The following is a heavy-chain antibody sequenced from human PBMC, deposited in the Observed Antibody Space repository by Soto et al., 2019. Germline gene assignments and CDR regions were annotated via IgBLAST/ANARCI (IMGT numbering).Heavy chain of an antibody. CDR2: IYYSGST. CDR1: GGSISSGGYY. CDR3: ARDSHHPHSSCWYPPYGMDV. D-gene: IGHD6-19*01. Sequence: SETLALTCTVSGGSISSGGYYWSWIRQHPGEGLGWIGYIYYSGSTYYNPSVKSRVSISVDTPKNQLSLKLRSVTAGDTAVYVCARDSHHPHSSCWYPPYGMDVWGQGTTVTVSS. J-gene: IGHJ6*02. V-gene: IGHV4-31*03.